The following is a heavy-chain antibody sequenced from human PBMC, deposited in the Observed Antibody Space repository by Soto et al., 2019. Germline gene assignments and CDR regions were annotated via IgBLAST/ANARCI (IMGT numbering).Heavy chain of an antibody. CDR2: IYYSGST. Sequence: SETLSLTCTVSGGSISSYYWSWIRQPPGKGLEWIGYIYYSGSTNYNPSLKSRVTISVDTSKNQFSLKLSSVTAADTAVYYCARTYYYDSTAFDIWGKGTMVTVSS. V-gene: IGHV4-59*01. D-gene: IGHD3-22*01. CDR3: ARTYYYDSTAFDI. CDR1: GGSISSYY. J-gene: IGHJ3*02.